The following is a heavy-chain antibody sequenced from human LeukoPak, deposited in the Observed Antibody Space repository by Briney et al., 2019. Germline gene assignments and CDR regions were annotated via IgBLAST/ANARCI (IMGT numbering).Heavy chain of an antibody. J-gene: IGHJ4*02. CDR2: IYSGGST. D-gene: IGHD3-22*01. Sequence: PGGSLRLSCAASGFTVSSNYMSWVRQAPGEGLGWVSVIYSGGSTYYTDSVKGRFTISRDNSKNTLYLQMNSLRAEDTAVYYCASLYDSSGYYSTGWSYYFDYWGQGTLVTVSS. V-gene: IGHV3-66*02. CDR1: GFTVSSNY. CDR3: ASLYDSSGYYSTGWSYYFDY.